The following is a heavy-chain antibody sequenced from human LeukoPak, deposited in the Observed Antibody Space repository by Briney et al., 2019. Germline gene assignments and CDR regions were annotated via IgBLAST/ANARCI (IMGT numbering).Heavy chain of an antibody. CDR2: INTNTGNP. CDR3: AMCSRQVGATG. J-gene: IGHJ4*02. V-gene: IGHV7-4-1*02. CDR1: GYTFTSYG. Sequence: ASVKVSCKASGYTFTSYGMNWVRQAPGQGLEWMGWINTNTGNPTYAQGFTGRFVFSLDTSARTAYLQISSLKAGDTSVYYCAMCSRQVGATGWGQGTLVTVSS. D-gene: IGHD1-26*01.